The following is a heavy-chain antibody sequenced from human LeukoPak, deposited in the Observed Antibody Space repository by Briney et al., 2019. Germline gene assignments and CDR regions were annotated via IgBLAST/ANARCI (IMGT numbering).Heavy chain of an antibody. CDR1: GGSISSGGYY. Sequence: PSETLSLTCTVSGGSISSGGYYWSWIRQHPGKVLEGFGYIYYSGSTYYNPSLKSRVTISVDTSKNQFSLKLSSVTAADTAVYYCARVDRVNYYDSSGYYYGAFDIWGQGTMVTVSS. J-gene: IGHJ3*02. V-gene: IGHV4-31*03. CDR2: IYYSGST. D-gene: IGHD3-22*01. CDR3: ARVDRVNYYDSSGYYYGAFDI.